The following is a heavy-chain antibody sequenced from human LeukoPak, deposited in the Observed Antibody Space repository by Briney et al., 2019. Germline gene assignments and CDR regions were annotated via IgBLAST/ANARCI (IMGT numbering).Heavy chain of an antibody. CDR1: GGSISSSSYY. CDR2: IYYSGST. V-gene: IGHV4-39*07. Sequence: SETLSLTCTVSGGSISSSSYYWGWIRQPPGKGLEWIGSIYYSGSTYYNPSLKSRVTISVDTSKNQFSLKLSSVAAADTAVYYCASPWDGYNNIDYWGQGTLVTVSS. CDR3: ASPWDGYNNIDY. D-gene: IGHD5-24*01. J-gene: IGHJ4*02.